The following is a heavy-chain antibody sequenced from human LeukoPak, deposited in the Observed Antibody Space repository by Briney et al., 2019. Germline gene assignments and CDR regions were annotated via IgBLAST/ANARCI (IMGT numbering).Heavy chain of an antibody. CDR1: GFFLTSYA. J-gene: IGHJ5*02. D-gene: IGHD2-21*02. V-gene: IGHV3-23*01. Sequence: PGGSLRLSCVGSGFFLTSYATSWVRLIPRKGLQWVAAMYADGSVTQYEDAVKGRFTISRDTSKNTLYLQMNSLRDDDTALYYCVKDMTYGDGKWEFDLWGQGTPVTVSS. CDR3: VKDMTYGDGKWEFDL. CDR2: MYADGSVT.